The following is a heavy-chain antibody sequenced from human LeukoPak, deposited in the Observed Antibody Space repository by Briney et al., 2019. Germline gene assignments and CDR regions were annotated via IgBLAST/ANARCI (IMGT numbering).Heavy chain of an antibody. J-gene: IGHJ4*02. CDR3: AKDFGYSYGYSDY. CDR1: GFTFSSYS. V-gene: IGHV3-21*04. Sequence: PGGSLRLSCAASGFTFSSYSMNWVRQAPGKGLEWVSSISSSSSYIYYADSVKGRFTISRDNAKNSLYLQMNSLRAEDTALYYCAKDFGYSYGYSDYWGQGTLVTVSS. CDR2: ISSSSSYI. D-gene: IGHD5-18*01.